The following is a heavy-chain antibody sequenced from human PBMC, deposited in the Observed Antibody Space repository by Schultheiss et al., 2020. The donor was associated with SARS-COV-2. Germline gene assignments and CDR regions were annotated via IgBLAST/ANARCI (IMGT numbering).Heavy chain of an antibody. CDR3: AKVSSSALAPPAFDY. CDR2: IRGSGGGT. CDR1: GFTFSNYA. D-gene: IGHD2-2*01. J-gene: IGHJ4*02. Sequence: GGSLRLSCAASGFTFSNYAMSWVRQAPGKGLEWVSAIRGSGGGTYYADSVKGRLTISRDNSKNTLYLEMNSLRAEDTAVYYCAKVSSSALAPPAFDYWGQGTLVTVSS. V-gene: IGHV3-23*01.